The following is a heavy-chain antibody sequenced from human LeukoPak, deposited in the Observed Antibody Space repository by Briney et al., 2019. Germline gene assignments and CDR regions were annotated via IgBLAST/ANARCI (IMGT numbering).Heavy chain of an antibody. CDR3: ARTSTRMATAGLVDY. CDR1: GFTFSSHA. Sequence: GGSLRLSCVASGFTFSSHAMSWVRQAPGKGLEWVSYISSSSSYTNYADSVKGRFTISRDNPKNSLYLQMNSLRAEDTAVYYCARTSTRMATAGLVDYWGQGTLVTVSS. CDR2: ISSSSSYT. D-gene: IGHD5-24*01. V-gene: IGHV3-11*03. J-gene: IGHJ4*02.